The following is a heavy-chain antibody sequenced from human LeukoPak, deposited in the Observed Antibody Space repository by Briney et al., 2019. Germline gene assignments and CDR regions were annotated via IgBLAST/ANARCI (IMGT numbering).Heavy chain of an antibody. Sequence: ASVKLFCKACGYTLTGFYLHWVRQAPGQGLVWVGWINPTSGGTNYAQKFQGRVTMTRDTSTSTAYMELSGLRSDDTAVYYCARGADSSGWHWVQWGQGTLVTVSS. V-gene: IGHV1-2*02. CDR3: ARGADSSGWHWVQ. CDR2: INPTSGGT. D-gene: IGHD6-19*01. CDR1: GYTLTGFY. J-gene: IGHJ4*02.